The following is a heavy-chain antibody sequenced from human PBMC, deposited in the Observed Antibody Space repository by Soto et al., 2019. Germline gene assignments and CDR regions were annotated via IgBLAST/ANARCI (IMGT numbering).Heavy chain of an antibody. J-gene: IGHJ1*01. CDR1: GGSFSGYY. D-gene: IGHD2-15*01. CDR2: INHSGST. CDR3: ARGPGYCSGGSCYSRKYFQH. V-gene: IGHV4-34*01. Sequence: QVQLQQWGAGLLKPSETLSLTCAVYGGSFSGYYWSWIRQPPGKGLEWIGEINHSGSTNYNPSLKSRVNISVDTSKNQFSLKLSSVTAADTAVYYCARGPGYCSGGSCYSRKYFQHWGQGTLVTVSS.